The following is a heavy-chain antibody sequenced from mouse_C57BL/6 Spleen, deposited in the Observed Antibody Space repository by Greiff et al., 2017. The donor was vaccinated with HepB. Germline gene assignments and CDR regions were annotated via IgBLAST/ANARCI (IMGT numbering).Heavy chain of an antibody. J-gene: IGHJ4*01. CDR1: GYTFTDYY. CDR2: INPYNGGT. Sequence: VQLQQSGPVLVKPGASVKMSCKASGYTFTDYYMNWVKQSHGKSLEWIGVINPYNGGTSYNQKFKGKATLTVDKSSSTAYMELNSLTSEDSAVYYCARWLLQNYAMDYWGQGTSVTVSS. CDR3: ARWLLQNYAMDY. V-gene: IGHV1-19*01. D-gene: IGHD2-3*01.